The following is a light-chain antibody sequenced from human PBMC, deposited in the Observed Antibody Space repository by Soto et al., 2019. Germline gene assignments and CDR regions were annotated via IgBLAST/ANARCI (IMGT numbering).Light chain of an antibody. V-gene: IGKV3-20*01. CDR1: QNVWSNY. CDR2: DAT. J-gene: IGKJ2*01. CDR3: QRYGTSPPYT. Sequence: EIGLTQSPVTLSLSPGERATLSCMASQNVWSNYLAWYQQVPGQAPRLLIYDATTRATGVPDRFTGSGSGTDFTLTISRLEPEDFAVYYCQRYGTSPPYTFGQGTKLEI.